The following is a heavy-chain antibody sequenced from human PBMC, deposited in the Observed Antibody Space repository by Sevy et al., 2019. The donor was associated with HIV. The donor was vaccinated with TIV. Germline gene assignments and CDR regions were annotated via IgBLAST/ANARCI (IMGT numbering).Heavy chain of an antibody. CDR1: DGSISSGGYY. CDR3: ARAWDDILTGYNMAFNS. D-gene: IGHD3-9*01. CDR2: IYYSGST. J-gene: IGHJ5*02. Sequence: SDTLSLTCTVSDGSISSGGYYWSWIRQHPGKGLEWIGYIYYSGSTYYNPSLKSRVTISVDTSKNQFSLKLSSVTAADTAVYYCARAWDDILTGYNMAFNSWGQGTLVTVSS. V-gene: IGHV4-31*03.